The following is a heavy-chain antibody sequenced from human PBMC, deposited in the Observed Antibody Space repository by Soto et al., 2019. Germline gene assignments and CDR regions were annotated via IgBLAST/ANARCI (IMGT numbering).Heavy chain of an antibody. D-gene: IGHD3-16*01. CDR1: GASIRSYH. CDR2: MQHTGNT. CDR3: AKDVSSRRWFDP. J-gene: IGHJ5*02. V-gene: IGHV4-4*07. Sequence: QVQLQESGPGLVKPSETLSLTCAVSGASIRSYHWSWIRQPAGKGLEWIGRMQHTGNTNYNPSLKSRVTMCVDTSKNQISLKMTSVTAADTAVYFCAKDVSSRRWFDPWGQGILVIVSS.